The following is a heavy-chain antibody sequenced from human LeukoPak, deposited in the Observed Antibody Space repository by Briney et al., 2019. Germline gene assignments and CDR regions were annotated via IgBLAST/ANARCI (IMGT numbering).Heavy chain of an antibody. CDR1: GYTFTSYY. CDR2: VIPGGGGT. V-gene: IGHV1-46*01. CDR3: ARGFTRIYYFDY. Sequence: WASVKVSCKASGYTFTSYYMHWVRQAPGQGLEWMGVVIPGGGGTSYAQQFQDRVTMTRDMSTSTVYMELSSLRSEDTAIYYCARGFTRIYYFDYWGQGTLVTVSS. D-gene: IGHD1-1*01. J-gene: IGHJ4*02.